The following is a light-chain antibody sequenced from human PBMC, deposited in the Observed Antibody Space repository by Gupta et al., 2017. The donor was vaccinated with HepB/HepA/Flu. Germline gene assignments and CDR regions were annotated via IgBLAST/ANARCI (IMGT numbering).Light chain of an antibody. Sequence: EIVLTQSPVSLSLPPGERATLSCRASQGVSRNLAWYQQKPGQAPRLRIYETSNRATGIPVRFSGSGSGTDFTLTISSLQPEDFGVYYCQQRSNWPLTFGGGTKVEIK. V-gene: IGKV3-11*01. CDR1: QGVSRN. CDR2: ETS. J-gene: IGKJ4*02. CDR3: QQRSNWPLT.